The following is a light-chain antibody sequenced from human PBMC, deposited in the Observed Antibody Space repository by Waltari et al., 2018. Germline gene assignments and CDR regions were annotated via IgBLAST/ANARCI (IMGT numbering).Light chain of an antibody. CDR3: GTWDSSLVYV. J-gene: IGLJ1*01. CDR1: SSNVGTNY. CDR2: ENN. Sequence: QSVLTQPPSVSAAPGQKVTISSSGSSSNVGTNYVSWYQHLQGTAPKLIIYENNKRPSGIPDRFSGSRSGTSATLGITGLQTGDEADYYCGTWDSSLVYVFGTGTKVTVL. V-gene: IGLV1-51*02.